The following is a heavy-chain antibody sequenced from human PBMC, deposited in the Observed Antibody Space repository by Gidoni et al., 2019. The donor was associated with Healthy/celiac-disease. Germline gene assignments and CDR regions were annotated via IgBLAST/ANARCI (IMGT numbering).Heavy chain of an antibody. CDR3: ARGHCSGGSCYSPWGSDY. CDR1: GFTFSSYS. CDR2: ISSSSSYI. Sequence: EVQLVESGGGLVKPGGSLRLSCAASGFTFSSYSMNWVRQAPGKGLEWVSSISSSSSYIYYADSVKGRFTISRDNAKNSLYLQMNSLRAEDTAVYYCARGHCSGGSCYSPWGSDYWGQGTLVTVSS. V-gene: IGHV3-21*01. D-gene: IGHD2-15*01. J-gene: IGHJ4*02.